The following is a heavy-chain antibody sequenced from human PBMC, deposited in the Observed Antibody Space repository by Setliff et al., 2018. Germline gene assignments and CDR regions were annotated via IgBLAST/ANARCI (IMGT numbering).Heavy chain of an antibody. Sequence: PGGSLRLSCAASGFTVSSSYMSWVRQAPGKGLEWVSIIYGGGYTNHADSVKGRFTISRDNAKNSLYLQMNSLRAEDTAVYYCARDTPPDTAMVQQFDYWGQRTLVTVS. V-gene: IGHV3-53*01. CDR3: ARDTPPDTAMVQQFDY. CDR2: IYGGGYT. CDR1: GFTVSSSY. D-gene: IGHD5-18*01. J-gene: IGHJ4*02.